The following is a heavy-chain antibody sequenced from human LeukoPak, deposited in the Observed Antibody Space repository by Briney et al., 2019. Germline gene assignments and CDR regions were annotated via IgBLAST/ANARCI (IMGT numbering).Heavy chain of an antibody. CDR1: GFIFKDFA. V-gene: IGHV3-23*01. D-gene: IGHD2-15*01. J-gene: IGHJ1*01. CDR3: AKDPRWELLLGDYLEH. Sequence: GGSLRLSCVASGFIFKDFAMTWARQAPGKGREWVSAISGHGGARQYAESVRGRFSISRNNSKKTLFLQMDNLRAEDTGIYFCAKDPRWELLLGDYLEHWGQGTVVTVSS. CDR2: ISGHGGAR.